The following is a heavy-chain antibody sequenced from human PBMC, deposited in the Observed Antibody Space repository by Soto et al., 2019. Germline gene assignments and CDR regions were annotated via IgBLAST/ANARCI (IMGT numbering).Heavy chain of an antibody. CDR2: IYYSGST. J-gene: IGHJ5*02. D-gene: IGHD3-10*01. CDR1: GGSISSYY. V-gene: IGHV4-59*01. CDR3: ARVTMVRGVISHWFDP. Sequence: SETLSLTCTVSGGSISSYYWSWIRQPPGKGLEWIGYIYYSGSTNYNPSLKSRVTISVDTSKNQFSLKLSSVTAADTAVYYCARVTMVRGVISHWFDPWGQGTLVTVSS.